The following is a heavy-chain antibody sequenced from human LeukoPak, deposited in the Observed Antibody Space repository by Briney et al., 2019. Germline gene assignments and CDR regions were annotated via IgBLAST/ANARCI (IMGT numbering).Heavy chain of an antibody. CDR2: IYYSGST. CDR1: GGSISGSSYY. J-gene: IGHJ5*02. V-gene: IGHV4-61*01. Sequence: SETLSPTCTVSGGSISGSSYYWSWIRQPPGKGLEWIGYIYYSGSTNYNPSLKSRVTISVDTSKNQFSLKLSSVTAADTAVYYCARGVYYDFWSGYRSNNWFDPWGQGTLVTVSS. D-gene: IGHD3-3*01. CDR3: ARGVYYDFWSGYRSNNWFDP.